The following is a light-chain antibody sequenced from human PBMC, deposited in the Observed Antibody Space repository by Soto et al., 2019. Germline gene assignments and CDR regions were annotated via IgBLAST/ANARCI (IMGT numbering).Light chain of an antibody. CDR3: AAWDDRLNAVV. Sequence: QTVVTQPSSASGTPGPSVNISCSGTSSNIGSHTVNWYQQIPGKAPQLFIFRTNERPSGVPDRFSGSKSVTSASLAISGLHSDDEADYYCAAWDDRLNAVVFGGGTKVTVL. V-gene: IGLV1-44*01. CDR1: SSNIGSHT. J-gene: IGLJ2*01. CDR2: RTN.